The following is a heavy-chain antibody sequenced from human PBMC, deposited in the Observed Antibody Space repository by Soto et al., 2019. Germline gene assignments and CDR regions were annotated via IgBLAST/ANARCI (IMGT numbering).Heavy chain of an antibody. CDR3: ARPSGSYGDYAWSLKY. J-gene: IGHJ4*02. CDR2: ISAYSGDT. D-gene: IGHD4-17*01. V-gene: IGHV1-18*01. CDR1: GYTFTGYS. Sequence: QVQLVQSGAEVKKPVASVKVSCKASGYTFTGYSVVWVRQAPGQGLEWMGWISAYSGDTYYTQRFQDRLTMTTDASTSTAYIELRSVRSEDTAVYYCARPSGSYGDYAWSLKYWGQGTLVTVSS.